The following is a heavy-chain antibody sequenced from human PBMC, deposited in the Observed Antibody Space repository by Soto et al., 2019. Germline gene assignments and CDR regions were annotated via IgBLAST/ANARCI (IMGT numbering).Heavy chain of an antibody. CDR3: ARPGSGCDILSGHYCYCFHSMDV. CDR2: MSHDGSST. V-gene: IGHV3-30-3*01. Sequence: TLRLPCTPSGSIFNPYSMLWVCQPPGKGLEWVAVMSHDGSSTYYADTVKRRFTISRADYKITLYLQMHSLRTEDTAVYYCARPGSGCDILSGHYCYCFHSMDVLEQGTTGTAST. D-gene: IGHD3-9*01. CDR1: GSIFNPYS. J-gene: IGHJ6*01.